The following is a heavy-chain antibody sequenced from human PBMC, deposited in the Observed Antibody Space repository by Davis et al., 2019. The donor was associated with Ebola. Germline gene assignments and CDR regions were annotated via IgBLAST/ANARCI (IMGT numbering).Heavy chain of an antibody. V-gene: IGHV3-30*18. CDR2: ISYDGSNK. Sequence: GESLKISCAASGFTFSSYGMHWVRQAPGKGLEWVAVISYDGSNKYYADSVKGRFTISRDNSKNTLYLQMNSLRAEDTAVYYCAKGEGSGSYFDYWGQGTLVTVSS. J-gene: IGHJ4*02. D-gene: IGHD1-26*01. CDR1: GFTFSSYG. CDR3: AKGEGSGSYFDY.